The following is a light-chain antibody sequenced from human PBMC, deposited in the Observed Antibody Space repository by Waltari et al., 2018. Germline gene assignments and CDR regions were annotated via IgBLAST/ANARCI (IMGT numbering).Light chain of an antibody. J-gene: IGLJ2*01. CDR1: SSHIGSNV. V-gene: IGLV1-44*01. CDR2: SNN. Sequence: QSVLTQPPSASGTPGQRVTISCSGSSSHIGSNVVNWHRQVPGAAPTLLIYSNNQRPSGVPDRFSASKSGTSASLAISGLQSDDEADYYCVAWDDTVNGLVFGAGTKLTVL. CDR3: VAWDDTVNGLV.